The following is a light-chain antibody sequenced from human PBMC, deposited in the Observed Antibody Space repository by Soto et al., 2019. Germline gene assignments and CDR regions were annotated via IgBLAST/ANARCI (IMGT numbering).Light chain of an antibody. Sequence: QSALTQPPSASGTPGQRVTISCSGSSSNIGSNYVYWYQQLPGTAPKLLIYRNNQRPSGVPDRFSGSKSGTSASLAISGLRSEDEADYYCAAWDDSLSGVVFCGGT. V-gene: IGLV1-47*01. CDR1: SSNIGSNY. CDR3: AAWDDSLSGVV. J-gene: IGLJ2*01. CDR2: RNN.